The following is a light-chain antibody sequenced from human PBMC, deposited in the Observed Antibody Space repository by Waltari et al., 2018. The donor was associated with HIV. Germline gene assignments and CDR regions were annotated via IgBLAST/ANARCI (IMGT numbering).Light chain of an antibody. V-gene: IGLV6-57*04. CDR3: QSYSNLYLSWV. CDR2: ETK. Sequence: NFILTQPHSVSESPVKTVIISCTRSGCSVSIVNNFVQWYQQRPGSAHAPNIYETKKRPPGGPDRCSGSIDISSKSASLTISGLETEDEADYYCQSYSNLYLSWVFGGGTKLTVL. J-gene: IGLJ3*02. CDR1: GCSVSIVNNF.